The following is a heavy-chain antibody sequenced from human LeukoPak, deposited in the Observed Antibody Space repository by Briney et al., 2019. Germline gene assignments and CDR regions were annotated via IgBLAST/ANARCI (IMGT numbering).Heavy chain of an antibody. V-gene: IGHV4-61*05. CDR2: MYYSGST. J-gene: IGHJ4*02. D-gene: IGHD1-26*01. CDR3: ARVIGRELPDLYFDY. Sequence: PSETLSLTCTVSGGSISSSSYYWGWIRQPPGKGLEWIGYMYYSGSTNYNPSLKSRVTISVDTSKNQFSLKLSSVTAADTAVYYCARVIGRELPDLYFDYWGQGTLVTVSS. CDR1: GGSISSSSYY.